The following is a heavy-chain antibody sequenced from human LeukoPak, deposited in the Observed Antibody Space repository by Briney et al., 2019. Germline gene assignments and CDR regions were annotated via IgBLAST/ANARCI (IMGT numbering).Heavy chain of an antibody. Sequence: SETLSLTCAVSGYSISSGYWWGWIRQPPGKGLEWIGSIYHSGSTYYNPSLKSRVTISVDTSKNQFSQKRSSETAADTAVYYCARLIVGGAFDIWGQGTMVTVSS. CDR2: IYHSGST. CDR3: ARLIVGGAFDI. J-gene: IGHJ3*02. D-gene: IGHD1-26*01. CDR1: GYSISSGYW. V-gene: IGHV4-38-2*01.